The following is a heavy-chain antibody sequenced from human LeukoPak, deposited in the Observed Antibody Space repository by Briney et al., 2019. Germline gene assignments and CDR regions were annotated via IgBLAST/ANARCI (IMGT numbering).Heavy chain of an antibody. CDR1: GFIFSGSA. Sequence: PGGSLRLSCAASGFIFSGSAMHWVRQASGKGPEWVGRIRNKAHNYATAYAASVKGRFTISSDDSKNTAYLQMNRLKSEDTAVYYCTRHVGGDYVFDYWGQGTLVTVSS. V-gene: IGHV3-73*01. J-gene: IGHJ4*02. D-gene: IGHD4-17*01. CDR2: IRNKAHNYAT. CDR3: TRHVGGDYVFDY.